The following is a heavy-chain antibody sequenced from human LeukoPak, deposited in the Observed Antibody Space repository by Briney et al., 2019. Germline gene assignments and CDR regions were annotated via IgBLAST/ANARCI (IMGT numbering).Heavy chain of an antibody. J-gene: IGHJ4*02. CDR2: ISDDGSYK. CDR3: AKDRAVAGTYYFDY. CDR1: GFIFRNYA. V-gene: IGHV3-30*04. D-gene: IGHD6-19*01. Sequence: GGSLRLSCEVSGFIFRNYAMNWVRQSPGKGLEWVAVISDDGSYKNYADSVKGRFTISRDHSKNTLYLQMNSLRAEDTAVYYCAKDRAVAGTYYFDYWGQGTLVTVSS.